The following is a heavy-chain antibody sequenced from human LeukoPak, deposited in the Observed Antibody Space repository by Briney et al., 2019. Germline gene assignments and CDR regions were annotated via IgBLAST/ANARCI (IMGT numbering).Heavy chain of an antibody. J-gene: IGHJ5*02. V-gene: IGHV1-69*13. CDR3: ARDRGNYPPA. Sequence: ASVKVSCKASGGTFSSYGISWVRQAPGQGLEWMGGIIPIFNTAKYAQKFQGRVTITADESTSTAYMELSSLRSEDTAVYYCARDRGNYPPAWGQGTLVTVSS. CDR2: IIPIFNTA. D-gene: IGHD1-26*01. CDR1: GGTFSSYG.